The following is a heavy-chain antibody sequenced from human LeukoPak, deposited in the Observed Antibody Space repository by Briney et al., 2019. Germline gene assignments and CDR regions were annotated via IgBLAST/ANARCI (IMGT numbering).Heavy chain of an antibody. D-gene: IGHD1-1*01. CDR3: ARGNTGTTGTTTPFDY. J-gene: IGHJ4*02. V-gene: IGHV1-46*01. Sequence: ASVKVSCKASGYTFTSYYMHWVRQAPGQGLEWMGIINPSGGSTSYAQKFQGRVTMTRDMSTSTAYMELSSLRSEDTAVYYCARGNTGTTGTTTPFDYWGQGTLVTVSS. CDR2: INPSGGST. CDR1: GYTFTSYY.